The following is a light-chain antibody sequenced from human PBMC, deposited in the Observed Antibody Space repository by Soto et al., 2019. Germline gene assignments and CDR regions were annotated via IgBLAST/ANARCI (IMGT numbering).Light chain of an antibody. J-gene: IGKJ4*01. CDR3: QEYNNWHPIT. Sequence: EIVMTQSPATLSVSTGERATLSCRANQSISSKLAWYQQKPGQAPRLLIYGASTRATGIPVRFSGSVSGTEFTLTITSLQSEDFAVYYCQEYNNWHPITFGGGTKVEIK. V-gene: IGKV3-15*01. CDR1: QSISSK. CDR2: GAS.